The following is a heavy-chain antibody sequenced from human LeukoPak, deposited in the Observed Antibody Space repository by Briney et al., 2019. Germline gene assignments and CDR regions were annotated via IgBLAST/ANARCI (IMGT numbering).Heavy chain of an antibody. V-gene: IGHV4-59*01. CDR1: GGSISRYY. D-gene: IGHD2-21*01. J-gene: IGHJ6*03. CDR3: AREPADPGHLVVLAVVGCMDV. Sequence: SETPSLTCTVSGGSISRYYWSWIRQPPGKGLEWIGNIYYTGRTNYNPSLRSRVTISVDTSNNQFSLKLSSVTAADTAVYYCAREPADPGHLVVLAVVGCMDVWGNGTTVTVSS. CDR2: IYYTGRT.